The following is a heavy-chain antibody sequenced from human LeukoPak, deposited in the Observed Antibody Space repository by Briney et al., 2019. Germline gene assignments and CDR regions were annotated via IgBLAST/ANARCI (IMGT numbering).Heavy chain of an antibody. CDR2: IYYSGST. CDR1: GGSISSSSYY. Sequence: SETLSLTCTVSGGSISSSSYYWGWIRQPPGKGLEWIGSIYYSGSTYYNPSLKSRVTISVDTSKNQFSLKLSPVTAADTAVYYCARKHRSSWSPFDYWGQGTLVTVSS. J-gene: IGHJ4*02. CDR3: ARKHRSSWSPFDY. V-gene: IGHV4-39*01. D-gene: IGHD6-13*01.